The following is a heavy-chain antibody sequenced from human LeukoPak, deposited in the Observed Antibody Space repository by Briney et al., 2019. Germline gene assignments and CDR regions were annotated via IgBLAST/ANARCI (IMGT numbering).Heavy chain of an antibody. Sequence: ASVKVSCKASGYTLISHGITWVRQAPGQGLEWMGWISTYSGNTHYAQKFQGRVTLTKDTSTTTAYLELRSLRSDDTAVYYCARDLAVLGVVFTSYMDVWGQGTPVTVSS. D-gene: IGHD3-3*01. V-gene: IGHV1-18*01. CDR2: ISTYSGNT. J-gene: IGHJ6*03. CDR1: GYTLISHG. CDR3: ARDLAVLGVVFTSYMDV.